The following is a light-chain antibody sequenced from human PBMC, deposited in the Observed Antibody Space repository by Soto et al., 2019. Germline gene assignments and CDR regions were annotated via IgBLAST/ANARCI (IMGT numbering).Light chain of an antibody. Sequence: QSALTQPASVSGSPGQSITISCTGTSSDVGGYNYVSWYQQHSGKAPKLMIYEVSNRPSGVSNRFSGSKSGNTASLTISGLQADDEADYYCSSYTSSSTHVVFGGGTKLTVL. CDR1: SSDVGGYNY. V-gene: IGLV2-14*01. CDR2: EVS. CDR3: SSYTSSSTHVV. J-gene: IGLJ2*01.